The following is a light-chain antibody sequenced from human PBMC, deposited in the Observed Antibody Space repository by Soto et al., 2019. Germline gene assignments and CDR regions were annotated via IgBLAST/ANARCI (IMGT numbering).Light chain of an antibody. J-gene: IGKJ1*01. Sequence: EIVLTQSPATLSLSPGERATLSCRASQGLRNQLAWYQQKPGQAPRLLIYDSSNRATGNPGRFSGSGSGTAFTLTISSLEPEDFAVYYWQQRSNWPWTFGQGTKVEIK. CDR2: DSS. CDR1: QGLRNQ. V-gene: IGKV3-11*01. CDR3: QQRSNWPWT.